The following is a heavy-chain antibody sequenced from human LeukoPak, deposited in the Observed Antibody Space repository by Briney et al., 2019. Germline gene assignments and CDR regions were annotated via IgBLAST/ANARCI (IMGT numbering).Heavy chain of an antibody. CDR2: ISGSGFNT. D-gene: IGHD4-17*01. Sequence: GGSLRLSCAASGFSFSGYSMTWVRQAPGKGLEWVSTISGSGFNTYYADSVKGRFTISRDNSKNMLYLQMNSLRAEDTAVYYCAKDSTVTTGRFDPWGQGTLVTVSS. CDR3: AKDSTVTTGRFDP. CDR1: GFSFSGYS. J-gene: IGHJ5*02. V-gene: IGHV3-23*01.